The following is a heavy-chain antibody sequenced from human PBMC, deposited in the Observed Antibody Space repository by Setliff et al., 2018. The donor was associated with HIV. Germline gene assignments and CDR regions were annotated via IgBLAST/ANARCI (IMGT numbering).Heavy chain of an antibody. D-gene: IGHD3-10*01. J-gene: IGHJ6*02. Sequence: SETLSLTCTVSGGSISSGSYYWSWIRQPAGKGLEWIGHIHTKYNPSLKSRVTISADTSKNQFSLNLSSVTAAETAVYYCARDNAYYYGSGSHRYYAMDVWGRGTTVTVSS. CDR1: GGSISSGSYY. CDR2: IHT. CDR3: ARDNAYYYGSGSHRYYAMDV. V-gene: IGHV4-61*09.